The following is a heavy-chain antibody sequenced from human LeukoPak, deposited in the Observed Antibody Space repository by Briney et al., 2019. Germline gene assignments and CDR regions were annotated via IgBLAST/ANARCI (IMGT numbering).Heavy chain of an antibody. CDR2: IKYDGSER. J-gene: IGHJ4*02. D-gene: IGHD2-15*01. CDR3: ASQQDLEYTLSSGGYYFGS. CDR1: GLQNKFW. V-gene: IGHV3-7*01. Sequence: GGSLRLSCAASGLQNKFWMSWVRQAPGKGLEWVASIKYDGSERNYVDSVKGRFTISRDNATISVSLQMNSPRAEDTAVYYCASQQDLEYTLSSGGYYFGSWGQGIQVTVSS.